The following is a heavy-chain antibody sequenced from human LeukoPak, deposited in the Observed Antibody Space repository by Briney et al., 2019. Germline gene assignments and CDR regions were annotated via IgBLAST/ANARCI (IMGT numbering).Heavy chain of an antibody. CDR2: IKQDGSEK. Sequence: GGSLRLSCAASGFTFSSYWMSGVRQPPGKGLEWVANIKQDGSEKYYVDSVKGRFTISRDNAKNSLYLQMNSLTAEDTAVYYCARIRGIAAAGDYWGQGTLVTVSS. D-gene: IGHD6-13*01. J-gene: IGHJ4*02. CDR1: GFTFSSYW. CDR3: ARIRGIAAAGDY. V-gene: IGHV3-7*04.